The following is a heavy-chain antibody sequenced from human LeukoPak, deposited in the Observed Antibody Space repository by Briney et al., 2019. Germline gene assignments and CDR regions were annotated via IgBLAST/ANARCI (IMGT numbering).Heavy chain of an antibody. CDR2: IYYSGST. Sequence: PSETLSLTCTVSGGSISSYYWSWIRQPPGKGLEWIGFIYYSGSTYYNPSLKSRVTISVDTSKNQFSLKLSSVTAADTAVYYCARTIYGDYVTPVAFDIWGQGTMVTVSS. V-gene: IGHV4-59*12. CDR3: ARTIYGDYVTPVAFDI. CDR1: GGSISSYY. J-gene: IGHJ3*02. D-gene: IGHD4-17*01.